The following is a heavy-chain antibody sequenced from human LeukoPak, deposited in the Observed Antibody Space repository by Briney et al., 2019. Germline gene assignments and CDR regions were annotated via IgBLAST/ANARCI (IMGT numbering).Heavy chain of an antibody. J-gene: IGHJ4*02. CDR2: IYYSGST. Sequence: PSETLSLTCTVSDGSISSYYRSWIRQPPGKGLEWIGYIYYSGSTNYNPSLKSRVTMSVDTSKNQFSLKLSSVTAADTAVYYCARAYCSGGSCYSGFDYWGQGTLVTVSS. CDR3: ARAYCSGGSCYSGFDY. V-gene: IGHV4-59*12. CDR1: DGSISSYY. D-gene: IGHD2-15*01.